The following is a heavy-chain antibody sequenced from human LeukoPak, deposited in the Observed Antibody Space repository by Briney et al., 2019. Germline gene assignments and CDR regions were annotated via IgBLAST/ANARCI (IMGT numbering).Heavy chain of an antibody. Sequence: GGSLRLSCAASEFTFSSYSMNWVRQAPGKGLEWVSSISSSSNYIYYADSVKGRFTISRDNAKNSLYLQMNSVRAEDTAVYYCARGPSAGDYWGQGTLVTVSS. CDR2: ISSSSNYI. CDR3: ARGPSAGDY. CDR1: EFTFSSYS. J-gene: IGHJ4*02. V-gene: IGHV3-21*01.